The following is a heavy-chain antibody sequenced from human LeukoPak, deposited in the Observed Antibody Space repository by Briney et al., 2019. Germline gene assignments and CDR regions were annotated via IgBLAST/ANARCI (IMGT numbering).Heavy chain of an antibody. CDR1: GGSISSSGYY. Sequence: SETLSLTCTVSGGSISSSGYYWGWIRQPPGKGLEWIGSIYYSGSTYYNPSLKSRVTISVDTSKNQFSLKLSSVTAADTAVYYCARRGDFGVVPTYYFDYWGQGTLVTVSS. J-gene: IGHJ4*02. V-gene: IGHV4-39*01. CDR3: ARRGDFGVVPTYYFDY. D-gene: IGHD3-3*01. CDR2: IYYSGST.